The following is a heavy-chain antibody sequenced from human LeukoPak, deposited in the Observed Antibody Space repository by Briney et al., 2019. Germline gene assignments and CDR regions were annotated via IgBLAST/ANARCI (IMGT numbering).Heavy chain of an antibody. CDR2: IISSSSYI. D-gene: IGHD3-22*01. CDR3: ARDNYYYDISGYYHFDY. J-gene: IGHJ4*02. V-gene: IGHV3-21*01. CDR1: GFTFSSYS. Sequence: PGGSLRLSCAASGFTFSSYSMNWVRQAPGKGLEWVSSIISSSSYIYYADSVKGRFTISRDNAKNSLYLQMNSLRAEDTAVYYCARDNYYYDISGYYHFDYWGQGTLVTVSS.